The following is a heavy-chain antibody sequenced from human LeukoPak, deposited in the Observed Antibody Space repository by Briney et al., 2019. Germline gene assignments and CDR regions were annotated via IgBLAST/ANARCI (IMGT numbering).Heavy chain of an antibody. CDR3: VQRGGLDY. CDR2: ISHDGSDK. Sequence: GRSLRLSCAASGFIFRSFAMHWVRQAPGKGLEWVAIISHDGSDKYYADSVKGRFTISRDNSKNTLHLQMNSLRAEDTAVYYCVQRGGLDYWGQGTLVTVSS. V-gene: IGHV3-30*04. D-gene: IGHD3-16*01. J-gene: IGHJ4*02. CDR1: GFIFRSFA.